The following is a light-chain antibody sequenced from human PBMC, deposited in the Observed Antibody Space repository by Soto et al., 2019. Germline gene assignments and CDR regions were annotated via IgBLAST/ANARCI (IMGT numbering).Light chain of an antibody. J-gene: IGKJ1*01. CDR3: QQYGSSPRT. CDR1: QSVSSSY. Sequence: EIVFRQSPCTLSLSTGERATLSCRASQSVSSSYLAWYQQKPGQAPRLLIYGASSRATGIPDRFSGSGSGTDFTLTISRLEPEDFAVYYCQQYGSSPRTFGQGTKVDIK. V-gene: IGKV3-20*01. CDR2: GAS.